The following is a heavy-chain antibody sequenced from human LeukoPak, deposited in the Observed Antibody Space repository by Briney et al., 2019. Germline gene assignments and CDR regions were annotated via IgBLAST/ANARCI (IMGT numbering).Heavy chain of an antibody. J-gene: IGHJ6*02. CDR2: IYYSGST. CDR1: GGSISSYY. CDR3: ARAGVSSSWYPGPYYYYGMDV. D-gene: IGHD6-13*01. V-gene: IGHV4-59*12. Sequence: SETLSLTCTVSGGSISSYYWSWIRQPPGKGLEWIGFIYYSGSTNYNPSLKSRVTISVDTSKNQFSLQLNSVTPEDTAVYYCARAGVSSSWYPGPYYYYGMDVWGQGTTVTVSS.